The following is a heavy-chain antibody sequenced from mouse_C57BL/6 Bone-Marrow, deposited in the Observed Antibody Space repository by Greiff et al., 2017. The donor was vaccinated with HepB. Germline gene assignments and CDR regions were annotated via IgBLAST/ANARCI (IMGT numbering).Heavy chain of an antibody. V-gene: IGHV14-4*01. CDR1: GFNIKDDY. Sequence: VQLKESGAELVRPGASVKLSCTASGFNIKDDYMHWVKQRPEQGLEWIGWIDPENGDTEYASKFQGKATITADTSSNTAYLQLSSLTSEDTAVYYCTTDPRFADWGQGTLVTVSA. CDR3: TTDPRFAD. CDR2: IDPENGDT. J-gene: IGHJ3*01.